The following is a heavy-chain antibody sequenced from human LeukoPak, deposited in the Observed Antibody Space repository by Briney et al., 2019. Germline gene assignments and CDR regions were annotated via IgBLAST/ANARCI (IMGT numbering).Heavy chain of an antibody. CDR3: ARAFVEYYDSSGYYY. CDR2: INHSGST. Sequence: SETLSLTCAVYGGSFSGYYWSWIRQPPGKGLEWIGEINHSGSTNYNPSLKSRVTISVDSSKNQFSLKLSSVTAADTAVYYCARAFVEYYDSSGYYYWGQGTLVTFSS. CDR1: GGSFSGYY. J-gene: IGHJ4*02. D-gene: IGHD3-22*01. V-gene: IGHV4-34*01.